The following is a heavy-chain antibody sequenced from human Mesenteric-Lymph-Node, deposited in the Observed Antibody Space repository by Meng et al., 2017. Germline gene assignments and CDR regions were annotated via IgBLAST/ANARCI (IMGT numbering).Heavy chain of an antibody. CDR3: ARGNVPYYFDY. CDR1: GFTFSSYG. J-gene: IGHJ4*02. V-gene: IGHV3-33*01. CDR2: IWYDGSNK. Sequence: GESLKISCAASGFTFSSYGMHWVRQAPGKGLEWVAVIWYDGSNKYYADSVKGRFTISRDNSKNTLYLQMNSLRAEDTAVYYCARGNVPYYFDYWGQGTLVTVSS. D-gene: IGHD1-1*01.